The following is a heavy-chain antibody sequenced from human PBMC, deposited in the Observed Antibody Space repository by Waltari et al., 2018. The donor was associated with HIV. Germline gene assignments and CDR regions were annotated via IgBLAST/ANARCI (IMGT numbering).Heavy chain of an antibody. CDR1: GFTFSSYW. V-gene: IGHV3-7*01. CDR3: ARPGYYYYGMDV. Sequence: EVQLVESGGGLVQPGGSLRLSCAASGFTFSSYWMRWVRRAPGKRLEWVANIKQDGGQKYYVDSVTGRFTISRDNGQNSLDLQMNSLRAEDTSVYYCARPGYYYYGMDVWGQGTTVTVSS. J-gene: IGHJ6*02. CDR2: IKQDGGQK.